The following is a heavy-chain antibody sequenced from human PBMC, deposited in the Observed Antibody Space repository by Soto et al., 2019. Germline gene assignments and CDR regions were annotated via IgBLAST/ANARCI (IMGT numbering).Heavy chain of an antibody. D-gene: IGHD5-18*01. CDR2: ISGNGGNT. V-gene: IGHV3-64*01. CDR1: GFTISSYT. CDR3: TRDRRLVTLDYYYYMDV. Sequence: EVQLVESGGGLVQPGGSLRLSCAASGFTISSYTMHWVRQAPGKGLEYVSGISGNGGNTHHANSVKGRFTISRDNSKNTLYLQMCSLRIEDMAVYYCTRDRRLVTLDYYYYMDVWGKWTTVTVSS. J-gene: IGHJ6*03.